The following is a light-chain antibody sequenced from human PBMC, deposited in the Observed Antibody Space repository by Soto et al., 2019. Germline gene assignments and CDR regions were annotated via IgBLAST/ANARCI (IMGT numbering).Light chain of an antibody. V-gene: IGLV2-23*02. J-gene: IGLJ2*01. CDR1: NSGVGSFNL. Sequence: QSALTKPASVSRSPGQSITISCTETNSGVGSFNLVSWYQQHPGKVPKVLIYEVTMRPSGVSNRFSGSKSGNTASLTISGLHAEDEAHYYCCSYAGSTNFITFGGGTKLTVL. CDR3: CSYAGSTNFIT. CDR2: EVT.